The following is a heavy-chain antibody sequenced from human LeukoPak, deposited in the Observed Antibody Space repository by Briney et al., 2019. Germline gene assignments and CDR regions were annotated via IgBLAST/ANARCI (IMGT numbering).Heavy chain of an antibody. Sequence: GASVKVSCKASGYTFTSYYMHWVRQAPGQGLEWMGIINPSGGSTSYAQKFQGRVTMTRDTSTSTVYMELSSLRSEDTAVYYCARDARITMIVVAYYGMDVRGQGTTVTVSS. V-gene: IGHV1-46*01. CDR2: INPSGGST. CDR1: GYTFTSYY. J-gene: IGHJ6*02. CDR3: ARDARITMIVVAYYGMDV. D-gene: IGHD3-22*01.